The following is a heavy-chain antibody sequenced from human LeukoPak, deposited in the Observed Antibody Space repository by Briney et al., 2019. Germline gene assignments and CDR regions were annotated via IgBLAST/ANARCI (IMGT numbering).Heavy chain of an antibody. CDR1: GYTFTGYY. CDR3: ARVAGGIYGSGSYLDY. CDR2: INPNSGGT. D-gene: IGHD3-10*01. Sequence: ASVKVSRKASGYTFTGYYMHWVRQAPGRGLEWMGWINPNSGGTNYAQKFQGWVTMTRDTSISTAYMELSRLRSDDTAVYYCARVAGGIYGSGSYLDYWGQGTLVTVSS. V-gene: IGHV1-2*04. J-gene: IGHJ4*02.